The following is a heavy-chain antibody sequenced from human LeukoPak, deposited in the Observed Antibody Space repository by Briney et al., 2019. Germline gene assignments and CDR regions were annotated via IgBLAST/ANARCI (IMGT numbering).Heavy chain of an antibody. CDR3: AKDLSPSYDSSGTFDP. CDR1: GFTFDDYG. J-gene: IGHJ5*02. CDR2: ISWNSGGI. V-gene: IGHV3-9*01. Sequence: GGSLRLSCAASGFTFDDYGMHWVRQAPGKGLEGVSGISWNSGGIGYADSVKGRFTISRDNAKTSLYLQMSSLRAEDTALYYCAKDLSPSYDSSGTFDPWGQGTLVTVSS. D-gene: IGHD3-22*01.